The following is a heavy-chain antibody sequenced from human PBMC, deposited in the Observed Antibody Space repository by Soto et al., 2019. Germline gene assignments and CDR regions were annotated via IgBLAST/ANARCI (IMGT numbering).Heavy chain of an antibody. V-gene: IGHV4-61*01. CDR3: ASSVLRVVTYFDY. Sequence: QVQLQESGPGLVKPSETLSLTCTISGGSVSSGSCYWSWIRQPPGKGLEWIGYIYYSGSTNYNPSLKSRVTISVDTSKNQFSLKLSSVTAADTAVYYCASSVLRVVTYFDYWGQGTLVTVSS. CDR1: GGSVSSGSCY. CDR2: IYYSGST. J-gene: IGHJ4*02. D-gene: IGHD3-22*01.